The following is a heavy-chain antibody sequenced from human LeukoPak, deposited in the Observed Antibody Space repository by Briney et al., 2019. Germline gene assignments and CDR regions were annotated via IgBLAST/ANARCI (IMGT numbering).Heavy chain of an antibody. CDR1: GFTFSSYW. D-gene: IGHD1-26*01. J-gene: IGHJ3*02. CDR3: ARAGIVGAKGAFDI. Sequence: GGSLRLSCAASGFTFSSYWMSWVRQAPGKGLEWVANIKQDGSEKYYVDSVKGRFTISRDNAKNSLYLQMNSLRAEDTAVYYCARAGIVGAKGAFDIWGQGTMATVSS. CDR2: IKQDGSEK. V-gene: IGHV3-7*01.